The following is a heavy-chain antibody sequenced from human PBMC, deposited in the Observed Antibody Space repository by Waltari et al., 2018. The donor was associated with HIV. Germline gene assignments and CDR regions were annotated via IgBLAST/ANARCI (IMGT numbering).Heavy chain of an antibody. CDR3: ARGKDSSSWYHDSHYYGMDV. V-gene: IGHV1-69*01. D-gene: IGHD6-13*01. CDR1: GGTFSNYG. Sequence: QVQLVQSGAEVKKPGSSVKVSCKASGGTFSNYGTNWVQQAPGQGLEWMGGIIPMFGTAKYAQKFQGRVTITADESTSTAYMEVSSLRHEDTAVYYCARGKDSSSWYHDSHYYGMDVWGQGTTVTVSS. J-gene: IGHJ6*02. CDR2: IIPMFGTA.